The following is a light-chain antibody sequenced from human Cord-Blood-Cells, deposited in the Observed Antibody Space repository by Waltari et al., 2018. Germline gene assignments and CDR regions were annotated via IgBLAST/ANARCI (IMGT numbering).Light chain of an antibody. CDR3: QQYYSTPLT. Sequence: DIVMTQSPDSLAVSLGERATINCKSSQSVLYSSNNKNYLAWYQQKPGQPPKLLIYLASTRESGVPDRFSGSGSGTDFTRTISSLQAEDVAVYYCQQYYSTPLTFGGGTKVEIK. V-gene: IGKV4-1*01. J-gene: IGKJ4*01. CDR2: LAS. CDR1: QSVLYSSNNKNY.